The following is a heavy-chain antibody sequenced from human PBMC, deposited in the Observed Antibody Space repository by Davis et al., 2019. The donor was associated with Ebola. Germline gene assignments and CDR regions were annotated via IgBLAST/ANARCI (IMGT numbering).Heavy chain of an antibody. V-gene: IGHV1-18*01. J-gene: IGHJ6*02. CDR1: GYTFTSYG. CDR2: ISAYNGNT. D-gene: IGHD5-12*01. Sequence: AASVKVSCKASGYTFTSYGISWVRQAPGQGLEWMGWISAYNGNTNYAQKLQGRVTMTTDTSTSTAYMELSSLRSEDTAVYYCARDRRGYSGYVDYYYYGMDVWGQGTTVTVSS. CDR3: ARDRRGYSGYVDYYYYGMDV.